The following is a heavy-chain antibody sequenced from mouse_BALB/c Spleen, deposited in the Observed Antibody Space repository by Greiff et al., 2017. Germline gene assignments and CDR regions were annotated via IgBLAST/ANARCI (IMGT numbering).Heavy chain of an antibody. J-gene: IGHJ4*01. CDR3: NANDYYGSSGYAMDY. D-gene: IGHD1-1*01. Sequence: EVQLQQSGAELVKPGASVKLSCTASGFNIKDTYMHWVKQRPEQGLEWIGWIDPENGDTEYAPKFQGKATMTADTSSNTAYLQLSSLTSEDTAVYYCNANDYYGSSGYAMDYWGQGTSVTVSS. CDR1: GFNIKDTY. CDR2: IDPENGDT. V-gene: IGHV14-4*02.